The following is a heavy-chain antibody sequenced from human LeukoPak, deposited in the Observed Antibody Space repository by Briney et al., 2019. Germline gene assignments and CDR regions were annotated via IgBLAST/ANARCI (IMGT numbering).Heavy chain of an antibody. CDR3: ARGSRFGVVERDAFDI. Sequence: GGSLRLSCAASGFTFNSYSMNWVRQAPGKGLEWVSFISSSSSYIYYTDSVKGRFTISRDNAKNSLYLQMNSLRAEDTAVYYCARGSRFGVVERDAFDIWGQGTMVTVSS. CDR1: GFTFNSYS. J-gene: IGHJ3*02. CDR2: ISSSSSYI. D-gene: IGHD3-3*01. V-gene: IGHV3-21*01.